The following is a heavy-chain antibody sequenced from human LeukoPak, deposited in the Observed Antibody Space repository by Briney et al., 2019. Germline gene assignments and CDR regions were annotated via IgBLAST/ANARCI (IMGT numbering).Heavy chain of an antibody. CDR2: ISSSSSYI. Sequence: GGSLRLSCAASGFTFSSNSMNWVRQAPGKGLEWVTSISSSSSYIYYANPVKGRITISRDNAKNSLYLQMNSLRAEDTAVYYCARGGNHYDFWGGSPWGRGTLVTVSS. V-gene: IGHV3-21*01. CDR3: ARGGNHYDFWGGSP. CDR1: GFTFSSNS. D-gene: IGHD3-3*01. J-gene: IGHJ5*02.